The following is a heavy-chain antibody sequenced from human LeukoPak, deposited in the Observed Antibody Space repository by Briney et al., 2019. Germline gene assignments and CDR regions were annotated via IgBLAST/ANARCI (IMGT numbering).Heavy chain of an antibody. CDR2: IYYSGST. Sequence: PSETLSLTCTVSGGSISSSSYYWGWIRQPPGKGLEWIGSIYYSGSTYYNPSLKSRVTISVDTSKNQFSLKLSSVTAADTAGYYCAKTAGHTGWGQGPLVTVSS. CDR3: AKTAGHTG. V-gene: IGHV4-39*01. J-gene: IGHJ4*02. D-gene: IGHD1-14*01. CDR1: GGSISSSSYY.